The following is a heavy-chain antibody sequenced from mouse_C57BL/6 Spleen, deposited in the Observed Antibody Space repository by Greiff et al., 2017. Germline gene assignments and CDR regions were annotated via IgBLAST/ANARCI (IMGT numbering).Heavy chain of an antibody. CDR1: GYSFTSYR. CDR3: ARQVKSYDYCAKDY. V-gene: IGHV1-53*01. Sequence: VQLQQSGTELVKPGASVKMSCKASGYSFTSYRMHWVKQRHGQGLEWIGDINPSYGGTNYNEKFKGKATLTVDQSSSTAYMQLSSLASEDSAVYYCARQVKSYDYCAKDYWGQVTSVTVSS. D-gene: IGHD2-13*01. J-gene: IGHJ4*01. CDR2: INPSYGGT.